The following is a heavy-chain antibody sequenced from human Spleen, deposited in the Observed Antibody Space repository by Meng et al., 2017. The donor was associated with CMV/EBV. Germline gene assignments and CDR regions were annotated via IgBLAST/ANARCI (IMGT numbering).Heavy chain of an antibody. CDR2: ISDGGTRT. Sequence: AARVSCTSYAMSWVGQHPGKGLEWVSVISDGGTRTYYADSVKGRFTISRDNSKNTQYLQMNSLRVEDTAVYYCAKAPYSSDWNAFDYWGQGTLVTVSS. V-gene: IGHV3-23*01. CDR1: RVSCTSYA. CDR3: AKAPYSSDWNAFDY. D-gene: IGHD6-19*01. J-gene: IGHJ4*02.